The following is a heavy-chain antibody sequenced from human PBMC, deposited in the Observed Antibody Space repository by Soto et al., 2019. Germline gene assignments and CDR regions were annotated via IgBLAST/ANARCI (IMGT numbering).Heavy chain of an antibody. CDR2: INRSGST. CDR3: TRGGGSGYTYDYSYYYGMDV. V-gene: IGHV4-34*01. D-gene: IGHD5-18*01. J-gene: IGHJ6*02. CDR1: SGSFIGYY. Sequence: SETLSLTCDVSSGSFIGYYCTFIRHSAYKWLEWIGEINRSGSTNYNPSLKSRVTISVDTSKNQFSLELTSVSAADTAVYFCTRGGGSGYTYDYSYYYGMDVWGQGTTVTVSS.